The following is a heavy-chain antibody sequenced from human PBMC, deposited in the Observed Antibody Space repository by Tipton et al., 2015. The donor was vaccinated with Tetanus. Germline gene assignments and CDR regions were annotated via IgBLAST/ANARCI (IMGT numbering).Heavy chain of an antibody. D-gene: IGHD6-19*01. J-gene: IGHJ4*02. CDR2: IYTSGST. Sequence: TLSLTCAVSGGSISSSYYWSWIRQPAGKGLEWIGRIYTSGSTNYNPSLKSRVTMSVDTSKNQFSLKLSSVTAADTAVYYCARQIIAVAGKDYFDYWGQGTLVTVSS. CDR3: ARQIIAVAGKDYFDY. V-gene: IGHV4-4*07. CDR1: GGSISSSYY.